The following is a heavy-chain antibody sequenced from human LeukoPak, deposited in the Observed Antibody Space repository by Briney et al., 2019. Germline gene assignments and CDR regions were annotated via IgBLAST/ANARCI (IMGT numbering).Heavy chain of an antibody. V-gene: IGHV3-23*01. CDR2: ISGSGGST. D-gene: IGHD1-26*01. Sequence: GGSLRLSCAASGFTFSTYAMSWVRPAPGKGLEWVSAISGSGGSTYYADSVKGRFTISRDNSKNTLYLQMNSLRAEDTAVYYCAKDRASGGSYSFYFDYWGQGTLVTVSS. CDR1: GFTFSTYA. J-gene: IGHJ4*02. CDR3: AKDRASGGSYSFYFDY.